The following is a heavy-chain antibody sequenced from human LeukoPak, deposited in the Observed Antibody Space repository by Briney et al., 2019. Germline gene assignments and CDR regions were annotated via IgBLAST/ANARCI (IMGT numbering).Heavy chain of an antibody. J-gene: IGHJ4*02. Sequence: PGGSLRLSCAASGYSFSSYWRSWVRQAPGKGLEWVANIKQDGSESNYVGSVKGRFTISRDNAKNSLYLQMNSLRAEDTAVYYCALDSYSKGDYWGQGTLVTVSS. CDR3: ALDSYSKGDY. CDR2: IKQDGSES. V-gene: IGHV3-7*05. CDR1: GYSFSSYW. D-gene: IGHD4-11*01.